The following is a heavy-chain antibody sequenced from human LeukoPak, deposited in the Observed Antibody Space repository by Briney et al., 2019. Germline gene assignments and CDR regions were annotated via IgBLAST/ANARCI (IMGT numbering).Heavy chain of an antibody. V-gene: IGHV3-7*01. CDR2: IKQDGSEK. CDR3: ARGGCSSASCAFDY. D-gene: IGHD2-2*01. Sequence: GGSLRLSCAASGFTFSSYWMSWVRQAPGKGREWVANIKQDGSEKNYVDSVKGRFTISRDNAKNSLYLQMNSLRAEDTAVYYCARGGCSSASCAFDYWGQGTLVTVSS. J-gene: IGHJ4*02. CDR1: GFTFSSYW.